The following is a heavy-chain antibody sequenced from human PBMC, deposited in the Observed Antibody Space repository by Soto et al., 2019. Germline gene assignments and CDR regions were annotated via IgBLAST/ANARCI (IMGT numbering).Heavy chain of an antibody. CDR3: AKDRRAGGNSAFYFDF. Sequence: GGSLRLSCAASGFKFSNYAMSWVRQAPGRGLEWVSLISATGGGTYYADSVKGRFTISRDNSHNTLYLQVHSLTAEDTAVYYCAKDRRAGGNSAFYFDFWGQGAQVTVSS. D-gene: IGHD3-16*01. CDR2: ISATGGGT. J-gene: IGHJ4*02. CDR1: GFKFSNYA. V-gene: IGHV3-23*01.